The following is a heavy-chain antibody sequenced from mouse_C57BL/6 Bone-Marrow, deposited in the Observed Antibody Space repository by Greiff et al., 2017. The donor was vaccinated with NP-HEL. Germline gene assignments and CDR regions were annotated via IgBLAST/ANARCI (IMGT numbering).Heavy chain of an antibody. CDR1: GYTFTSYW. V-gene: IGHV1-52*01. CDR3: ASSSYPYWYFDV. Sequence: QVQLQQPGAELVRPGSSVKLSCKASGYTFTSYWMHWVKQRPIQGLEWIGNIYPSDSETHYNQKFKDKATLTVDKSSSTAYMQLSSLTSEDSAVYYCASSSYPYWYFDVWGTGTTVTVSS. J-gene: IGHJ1*03. CDR2: IYPSDSET. D-gene: IGHD1-1*01.